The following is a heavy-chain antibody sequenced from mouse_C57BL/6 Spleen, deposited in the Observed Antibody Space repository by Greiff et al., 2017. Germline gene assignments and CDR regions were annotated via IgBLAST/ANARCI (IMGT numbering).Heavy chain of an antibody. CDR1: GYTFTSYW. J-gene: IGHJ3*01. D-gene: IGHD1-1*01. Sequence: VKLQQPGAELVKPGASVKLSCKASGYTFTSYWMHWVKQRPGQGLEWIGMIHPNSGSTNYNEKFKSKATLTVDKSSSTAYMQLSSLTSEDSAVYYCAPITTGFAYWGQGTLVTVSA. CDR3: APITTGFAY. V-gene: IGHV1-64*01. CDR2: IHPNSGST.